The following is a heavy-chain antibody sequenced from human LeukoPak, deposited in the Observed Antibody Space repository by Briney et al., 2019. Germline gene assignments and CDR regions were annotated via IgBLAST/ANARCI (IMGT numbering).Heavy chain of an antibody. CDR2: ISRSSTYI. J-gene: IGHJ4*02. CDR1: GFTFSTFG. D-gene: IGHD5-12*01. V-gene: IGHV3-21*01. CDR3: ARGGSGYDWNY. Sequence: GGSLRLSCVASGFTFSTFGMNWVRQAPGKGLEWVSSISRSSTYIYYRDSVKGRFTVSRDDATNSLYLQMSSLRVEDTAVYYCARGGSGYDWNYWGQGTLVTVSS.